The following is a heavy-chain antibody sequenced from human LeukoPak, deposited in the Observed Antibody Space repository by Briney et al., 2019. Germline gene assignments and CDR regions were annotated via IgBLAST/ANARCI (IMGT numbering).Heavy chain of an antibody. V-gene: IGHV1-69*13. J-gene: IGHJ6*03. Sequence: EASVKVSCKASGGTFSSYAISWVRQAPGQGLEWMGGIIPIFGTANYAQKFQGRVTITADESTSTAYMELSSLRSEDTAVYYCARESPVRDGYFCYYYMDVWGKGTTVTISS. CDR1: GGTFSSYA. CDR2: IIPIFGTA. CDR3: ARESPVRDGYFCYYYMDV. D-gene: IGHD5-24*01.